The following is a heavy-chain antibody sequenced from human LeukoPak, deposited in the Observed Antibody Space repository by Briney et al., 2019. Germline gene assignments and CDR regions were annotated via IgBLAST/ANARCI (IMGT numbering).Heavy chain of an antibody. CDR2: ISSSGSTI. V-gene: IGHV3-48*03. Sequence: PGGSLRLPCAASGFTFSSYEMNWVRQAPGKGLEWVSYISSSGSTIYYADSVKGRFTISRDNAKNSLYLQMNSLRAEDTAVYYCARETPKVPGYYYMDVWGKGTTVTVSS. J-gene: IGHJ6*03. CDR1: GFTFSSYE. CDR3: ARETPKVPGYYYMDV.